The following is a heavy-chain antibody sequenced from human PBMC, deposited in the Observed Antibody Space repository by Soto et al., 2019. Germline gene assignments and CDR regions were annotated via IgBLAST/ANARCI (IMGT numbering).Heavy chain of an antibody. CDR1: GGSLSNHY. Sequence: SETLSLTCTVSGGSLSNHYWSWIRQPPGKGLEYIGHISYSGSTNYKPSLKSRVTISLDMSKNLFSLKLTSVTAADTATYYCAKGGRPDYWGQGTLVTVSS. V-gene: IGHV4-59*11. D-gene: IGHD3-10*01. CDR3: AKGGRPDY. CDR2: ISYSGST. J-gene: IGHJ4*02.